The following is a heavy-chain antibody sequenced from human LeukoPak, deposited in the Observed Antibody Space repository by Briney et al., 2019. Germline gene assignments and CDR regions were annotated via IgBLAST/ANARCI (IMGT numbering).Heavy chain of an antibody. CDR3: ASSYSSGWFDY. V-gene: IGHV1-46*01. CDR2: INPSGGST. J-gene: IGHJ4*02. CDR1: GYTFTSYG. Sequence: ASVKVSCKASGYTFTSYGISWVRQAPGQGLEWMGIINPSGGSTSYAQKFQGRVTMTRDTSTSTVYMELSSLRFDDTAVYYCASSYSSGWFDYWGQGTLVTVSS. D-gene: IGHD6-19*01.